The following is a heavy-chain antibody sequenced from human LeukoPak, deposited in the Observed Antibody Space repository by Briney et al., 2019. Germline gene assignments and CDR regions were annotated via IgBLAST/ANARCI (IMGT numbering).Heavy chain of an antibody. D-gene: IGHD4/OR15-4a*01. CDR1: GFTFSSHW. J-gene: IGHJ4*02. V-gene: IGHV3-7*01. Sequence: PGGSLRLSCAASGFTFSSHWMSWVRRAPGKGLGGVANIKADGSKRYYVDAVKGRFTISRDNAKNSLYLQINSLRTEDTAVYYCARDDYGGTNYWGQGTLVTVSS. CDR2: IKADGSKR. CDR3: ARDDYGGTNY.